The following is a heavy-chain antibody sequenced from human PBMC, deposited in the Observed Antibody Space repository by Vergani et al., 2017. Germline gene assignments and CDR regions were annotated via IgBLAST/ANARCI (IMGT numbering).Heavy chain of an antibody. CDR3: ARDSRALSIVVVPAAHPMDV. CDR2: IIPIFGTA. CDR1: GGTFSSYA. J-gene: IGHJ6*02. Sequence: QVQLVQSGAEVKKPGSSVKVSCKASGGTFSSYAISWVRQAPGQGLEWMGGIIPIFGTANYAQKFQGRVTITADEYTSTAYMELSSLRSEDTAVYYCARDSRALSIVVVPAAHPMDVWGQGTTVTVSS. D-gene: IGHD2-2*01. V-gene: IGHV1-69*12.